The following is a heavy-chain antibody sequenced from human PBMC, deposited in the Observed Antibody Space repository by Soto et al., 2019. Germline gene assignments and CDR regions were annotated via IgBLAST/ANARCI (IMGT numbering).Heavy chain of an antibody. CDR1: GYTFTSYG. Sequence: ASVKVSCKASGYTFTSYGISWVRQAPGQGLEWMGWISAYNGNTNYAQKLQGRVTMTTDTSTSTAYMELRSLRSDDTAVDYCASTPPRNNWNDGTCYYMDVWGKGTTVTVSS. CDR3: ASTPPRNNWNDGTCYYMDV. V-gene: IGHV1-18*01. CDR2: ISAYNGNT. D-gene: IGHD1-1*01. J-gene: IGHJ6*03.